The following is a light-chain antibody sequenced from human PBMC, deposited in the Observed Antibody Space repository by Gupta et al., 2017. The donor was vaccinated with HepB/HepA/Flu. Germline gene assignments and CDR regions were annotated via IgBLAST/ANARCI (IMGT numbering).Light chain of an antibody. CDR1: QSVDKN. J-gene: IGKJ2*01. CDR2: GAS. CDR3: QQFGAT. V-gene: IGKV3-15*01. Sequence: EVVLTQSPATLSVSLGERATLSCRASQSVDKNLAWYQQKPGQAPRLIIFGASNRATGCPARFSGSGSGTEFTLTISGLQSEDFAVYYCQQFGATFGQGTKL.